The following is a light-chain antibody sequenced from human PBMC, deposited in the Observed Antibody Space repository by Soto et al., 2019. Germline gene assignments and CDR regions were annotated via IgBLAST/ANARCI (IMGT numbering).Light chain of an antibody. J-gene: IGKJ1*01. V-gene: IGKV1-5*03. CDR3: QHYNSYSEA. Sequence: DIQMTQSPSTLSGSVGDRVTITCRASQSISSYLNWYQQEPGKAPKLLIYKASTLKSGVPSRFSGSGSGTEFTLTISSLQPDDFATYYCQHYNSYSEAFGQGTKVDIK. CDR1: QSISSY. CDR2: KAS.